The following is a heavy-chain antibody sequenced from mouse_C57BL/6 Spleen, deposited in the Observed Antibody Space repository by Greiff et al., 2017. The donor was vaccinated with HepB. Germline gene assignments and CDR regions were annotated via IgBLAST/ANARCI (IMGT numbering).Heavy chain of an antibody. CDR2: IDPSDSYT. V-gene: IGHV1-69*01. D-gene: IGHD1-1*01. CDR3: AIGDYYCSSYRLAY. Sequence: QVQLQQPGAELVMPGASVKLSCKASGYTFTSYWMHWVKQRPGQGLEWIGEIDPSDSYTNYNQKFKGKSTLTIDKATSTAYMQLSSLTSEDAAVYYCAIGDYYCSSYRLAYWGQGTLVTVAA. J-gene: IGHJ3*01. CDR1: GYTFTSYW.